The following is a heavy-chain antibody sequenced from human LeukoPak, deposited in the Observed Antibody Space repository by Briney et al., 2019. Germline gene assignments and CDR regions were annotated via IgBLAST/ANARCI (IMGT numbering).Heavy chain of an antibody. D-gene: IGHD3-22*01. Sequence: GGSLRLSCAASGFTFSSYSMNWVRQAPGKGLEWVSYISSSSSTIYYADSVKGRFTISRDNAKNSLYLQMNSLRDEVTAVYYCARGTYYYDSSGYRDYWGQGTLVTVSS. CDR2: ISSSSSTI. V-gene: IGHV3-48*02. J-gene: IGHJ4*02. CDR3: ARGTYYYDSSGYRDY. CDR1: GFTFSSYS.